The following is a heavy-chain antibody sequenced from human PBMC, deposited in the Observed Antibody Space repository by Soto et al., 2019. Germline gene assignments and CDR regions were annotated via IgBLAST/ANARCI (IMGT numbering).Heavy chain of an antibody. CDR2: INSDGSSI. V-gene: IGHV3-74*01. J-gene: IGHJ2*01. CDR1: GFTFSSYW. D-gene: IGHD5-18*01. Sequence: EVQLVESGGGLVQPGGSLRLSCAASGFTFSSYWMHWVRQAPGQGLVWVARINSDGSSIRHAESVKGRLTISRDKARNTLYVQMNSLRVEVTAVYYCARGEVYSYAKEWDFDLWGRGTLVTVSS. CDR3: ARGEVYSYAKEWDFDL.